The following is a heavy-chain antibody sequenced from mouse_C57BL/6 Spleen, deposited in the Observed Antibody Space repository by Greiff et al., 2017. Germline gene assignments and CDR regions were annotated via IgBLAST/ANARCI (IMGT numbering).Heavy chain of an antibody. CDR3: ASTVPGY. V-gene: IGHV1-26*01. J-gene: IGHJ2*01. Sequence: VQLQQSGPELVKPGASVKISCKASGYTFTDYYMNWVKQSHGKSLEWIGDINPNNGGTSYNQKFKGKDTLTVDKSSSTAYMELRSLTSEDSAVYYCASTVPGYWGQGTTLTVSS. CDR2: INPNNGGT. CDR1: GYTFTDYY. D-gene: IGHD1-1*01.